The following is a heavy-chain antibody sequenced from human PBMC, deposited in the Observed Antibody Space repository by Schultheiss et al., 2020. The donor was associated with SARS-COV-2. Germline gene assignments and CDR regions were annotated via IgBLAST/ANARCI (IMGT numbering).Heavy chain of an antibody. CDR3: ASYYYDTSGYDPFEY. CDR1: GFTLTTYA. V-gene: IGHV3-23*01. Sequence: SCAASGFTLTTYAMRCVRQALGKGLDCVSTIRTIGGGTKSADSVKGRFTISRDSSKSTLSLHMNSLRAEDTGVYYCASYYYDTSGYDPFEYWGQGTLVTVSS. CDR2: IRTIGGGT. D-gene: IGHD3-22*01. J-gene: IGHJ4*02.